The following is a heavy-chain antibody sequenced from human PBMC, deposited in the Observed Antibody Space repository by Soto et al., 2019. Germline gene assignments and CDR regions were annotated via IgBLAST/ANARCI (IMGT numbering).Heavy chain of an antibody. CDR1: GGTFSSYA. CDR3: AHQGDYSSSLTPDFDY. V-gene: IGHV1-69*13. J-gene: IGHJ4*02. D-gene: IGHD6-6*01. CDR2: IIPIFGTA. Sequence: SVKVSCKASGGTFSSYAISWVRQAPGQGLEWMGGIIPIFGTANYAQKFQGRVTITADESTSTAYMELGSLRSEDTGTYYCAHQGDYSSSLTPDFDYWGQGTLVTVSS.